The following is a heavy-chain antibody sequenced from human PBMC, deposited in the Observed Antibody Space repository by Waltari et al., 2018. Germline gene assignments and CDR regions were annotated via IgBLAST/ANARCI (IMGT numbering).Heavy chain of an antibody. CDR2: ISISSSYI. J-gene: IGHJ4*02. D-gene: IGHD3-22*01. CDR1: GVTFSSYS. V-gene: IGHV3-21*01. CDR3: AYAHYYDSRGYYPPLFDY. Sequence: EVQLVESGGGLVKPGGSLRLSCAASGVTFSSYSMNWVRQAPGKGLEWVSSISISSSYIYYADSVKGRFTIPRDNSKNSLSLQMHSLRAEYTAVYYCAYAHYYDSRGYYPPLFDYFGQATLVTVSS.